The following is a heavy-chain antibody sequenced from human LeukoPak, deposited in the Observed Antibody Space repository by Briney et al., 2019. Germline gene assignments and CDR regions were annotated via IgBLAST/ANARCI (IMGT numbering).Heavy chain of an antibody. Sequence: PSETLSLTCTVSGGSISSSSYYWGWIRQPPGKGLEWIGSIYYSGSTYYNPSLKSQVTISVDTSKNLFSLKLSSVTAADTAVYYCVREITMVRGVIVNWFDPWGQGTLVTVSS. CDR3: VREITMVRGVIVNWFDP. D-gene: IGHD3-10*01. CDR1: GGSISSSSYY. CDR2: IYYSGST. J-gene: IGHJ5*02. V-gene: IGHV4-39*01.